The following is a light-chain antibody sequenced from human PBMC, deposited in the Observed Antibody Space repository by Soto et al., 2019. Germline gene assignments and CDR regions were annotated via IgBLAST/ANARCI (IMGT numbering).Light chain of an antibody. CDR3: HQANSFPLT. CDR1: QGISRW. Sequence: DIQMTQLPSSMSASVGDRVTITCRASQGISRWLAWYHQKPGKAPNLLIYSASTLHNGVPSRFSGSGSGTDFLRAISSLQPEDFGTYDCHQANSFPLTFGPGTKVDMK. CDR2: SAS. J-gene: IGKJ3*01. V-gene: IGKV1-12*01.